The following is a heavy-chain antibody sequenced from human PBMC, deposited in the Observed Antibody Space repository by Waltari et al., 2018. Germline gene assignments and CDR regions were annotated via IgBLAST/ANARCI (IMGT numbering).Heavy chain of an antibody. D-gene: IGHD3-10*01. CDR3: VRVMRFIAGSRSDDWCGR. J-gene: IGHJ5*02. CDR1: GFTFKSHT. Sequence: EVQLLESGEGLVEPGGSLRLSCAASGFTFKSHTMSWVRQAPGVGLVWVPWVGAHGIMARHPDSGNVRLTISRHKSKNTLYVEMLSLSSEYTSLYCCVRVMRFIAGSRSDDWCGRSAQGPLVTVSA. CDR2: VGAHGIMA. V-gene: IGHV3-23*01.